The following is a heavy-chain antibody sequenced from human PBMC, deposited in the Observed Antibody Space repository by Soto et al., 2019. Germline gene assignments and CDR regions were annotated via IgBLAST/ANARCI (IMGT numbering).Heavy chain of an antibody. CDR2: INHSGST. J-gene: IGHJ6*02. D-gene: IGHD4-17*01. CDR3: ARGSHDYGDYGDYYYGMDV. V-gene: IGHV4-34*01. Sequence: SETLSLTCAVYGGSFSGYYWSWIRQPPGKGLEWIGEINHSGSTNYNPSLKSRVTISVDTSKNQFSLKLSSVTAADTAVYYCARGSHDYGDYGDYYYGMDVWGQGTTVTVS. CDR1: GGSFSGYY.